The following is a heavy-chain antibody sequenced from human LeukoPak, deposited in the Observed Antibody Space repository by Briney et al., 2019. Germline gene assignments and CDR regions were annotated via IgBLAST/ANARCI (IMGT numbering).Heavy chain of an antibody. CDR1: GYFISSGYY. J-gene: IGHJ2*01. V-gene: IGHV4-38-2*01. Sequence: SETLSLTCGVSGYFISSGYYWGWIRQPPGKGLEWIGTIYHSGSTYYNPSLKSRVTISADTSKNQFSLKLSSVTAADTAVYYCARVHGDLLWYFDLWGRGTLVTVSS. D-gene: IGHD4-17*01. CDR2: IYHSGST. CDR3: ARVHGDLLWYFDL.